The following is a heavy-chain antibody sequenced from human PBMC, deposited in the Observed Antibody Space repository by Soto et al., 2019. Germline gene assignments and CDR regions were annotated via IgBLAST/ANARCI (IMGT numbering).Heavy chain of an antibody. V-gene: IGHV4-30-4*01. CDR1: GGSVSSGDYY. Sequence: PSETLSLTCTVSGGSVSSGDYYWSWIRQPPGKGLEGIGYIYYSGSTYYNPSRKSRVTISVDTSKNQFSLKLSSVTAADTAVYYCARTKLAAAGTEEGWFDPWGQGTLVTVSS. D-gene: IGHD6-13*01. J-gene: IGHJ5*02. CDR3: ARTKLAAAGTEEGWFDP. CDR2: IYYSGST.